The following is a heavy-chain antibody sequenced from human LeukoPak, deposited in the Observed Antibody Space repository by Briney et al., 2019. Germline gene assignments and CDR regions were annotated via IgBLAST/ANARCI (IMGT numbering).Heavy chain of an antibody. CDR2: ISGSGGST. D-gene: IGHD3-10*01. V-gene: IGHV3-23*01. J-gene: IGHJ4*02. CDR3: ARGEPSGSGPH. CDR1: GFTFSSYA. Sequence: GGSLRLSCAASGFTFSSYAMSWVRQAPGKGLEWVSAISGSGGSTYYADSVKGRFTISRDNAKNSLYLQMNSLRAEDTAVYYCARGEPSGSGPHWGQGTLVTVSS.